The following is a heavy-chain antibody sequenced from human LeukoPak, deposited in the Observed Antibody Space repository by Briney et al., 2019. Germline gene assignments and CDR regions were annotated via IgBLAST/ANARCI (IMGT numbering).Heavy chain of an antibody. Sequence: ASVTVSCKASGYTFTGYYMHWVRQAPGQGLEWMGRINPNSGGTNYAQKFQGRVTMTRDTSVSTAYMELSRLRSDDTAVYYCARGPSGSYLTWGQGTLVTVSS. D-gene: IGHD1-26*01. CDR1: GYTFTGYY. CDR3: ARGPSGSYLT. J-gene: IGHJ5*02. V-gene: IGHV1-2*06. CDR2: INPNSGGT.